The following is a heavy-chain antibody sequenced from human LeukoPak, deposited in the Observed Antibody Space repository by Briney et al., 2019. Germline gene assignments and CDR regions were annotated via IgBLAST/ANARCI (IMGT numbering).Heavy chain of an antibody. Sequence: GGSLRLSCAASRFTFNMYAXXXXXXXXXXXXXXVSSISXSGGGTXXXXXXXDRXXXXRDNSRNTLFLEMRALRAEDTAMYYCAKWDESFFYMDVWGKGTTVTVSS. D-gene: IGHD1-26*01. CDR3: AKWDESFFYMDV. CDR1: RFTFNMYA. CDR2: ISXSGGGT. J-gene: IGHJ6*03. V-gene: IGHV3-23*01.